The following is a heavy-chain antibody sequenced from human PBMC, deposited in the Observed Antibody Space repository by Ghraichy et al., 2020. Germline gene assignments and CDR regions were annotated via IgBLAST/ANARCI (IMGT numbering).Heavy chain of an antibody. V-gene: IGHV3-48*03. Sequence: GGSLRLSCAASGFTFSSYEMNWVRQAPGKGLEWVSYISSSGSTIYYADSVKGRFTISRDNAKNSLYLQMNTLRAEDTAVYYCARGHSSSWYLPAWGQGTLVTVSS. J-gene: IGHJ5*02. CDR1: GFTFSSYE. D-gene: IGHD6-13*01. CDR3: ARGHSSSWYLPA. CDR2: ISSSGSTI.